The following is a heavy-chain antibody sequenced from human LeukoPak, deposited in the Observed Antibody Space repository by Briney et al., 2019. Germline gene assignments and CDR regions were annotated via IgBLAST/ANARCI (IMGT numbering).Heavy chain of an antibody. CDR1: GFTFSSYG. D-gene: IGHD6-19*01. V-gene: IGHV3-30*18. Sequence: GGSVRLSCAASGFTFSSYGMHWVRQAPGKGLEWVAVISYDGSNKYYADSVKGRSTISRDNSKNTLYLQMNSLRAEDTAVYYCAKDLSSGWSSWFDPWGQGTLVTVSS. CDR2: ISYDGSNK. CDR3: AKDLSSGWSSWFDP. J-gene: IGHJ5*02.